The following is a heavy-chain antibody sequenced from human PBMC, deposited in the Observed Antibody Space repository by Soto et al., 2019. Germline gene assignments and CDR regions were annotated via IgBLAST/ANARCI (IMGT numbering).Heavy chain of an antibody. CDR2: IYWDDDK. CDR1: GFSLTTSGEG. V-gene: IGHV2-5*02. J-gene: IGHJ4*02. CDR3: AHRKKTVIVATYFDY. D-gene: IGHD5-12*01. Sequence: QITLRESGPALVKPTQTLTLTCTFSGFSLTTSGEGVGWIRQPPGKAPEWLALIYWDDDKRYSPSLKNRLTISVDTSRSQVVLTMTNMDPVDTATYYCAHRKKTVIVATYFDYWGQGTLVTVSS.